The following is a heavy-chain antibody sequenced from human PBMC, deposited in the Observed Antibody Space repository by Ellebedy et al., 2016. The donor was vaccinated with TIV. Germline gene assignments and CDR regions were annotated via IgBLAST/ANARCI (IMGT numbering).Heavy chain of an antibody. J-gene: IGHJ4*02. CDR3: AKCPYDSSMDDFNGYFDY. V-gene: IGHV4-4*02. CDR2: IYHSGST. D-gene: IGHD3-22*01. CDR1: GGSISSSNW. Sequence: MPGGSLRLSCAVSGGSISSSNWWSWVRQPPGKGLEWIGEIYHSGSTNYNPSLKSRVTISVDKSKNQFSLNLSSVTAADTAVYYCAKCPYDSSMDDFNGYFDYWGQGTLVTVSS.